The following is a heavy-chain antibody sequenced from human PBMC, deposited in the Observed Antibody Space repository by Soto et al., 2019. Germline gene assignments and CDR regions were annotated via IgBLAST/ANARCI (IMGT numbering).Heavy chain of an antibody. V-gene: IGHV1-2*02. CDR1: GYTFTGYY. J-gene: IGHJ5*02. CDR3: ARVKRRNSSSSYALTKNWFDP. CDR2: INPNSGGT. Sequence: QVQLVQSGAEVKKPGASVKVSCKASGYTFTGYYMHWVRQVPGQGLEWMGWINPNSGGTNYAQKFQGRVTMTRDTSISTAYMELSRLRSDDTAVYYCARVKRRNSSSSYALTKNWFDPWGQGTLVTVSS. D-gene: IGHD6-13*01.